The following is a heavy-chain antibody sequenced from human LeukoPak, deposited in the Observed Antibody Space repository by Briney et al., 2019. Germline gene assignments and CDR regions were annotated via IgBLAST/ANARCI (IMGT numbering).Heavy chain of an antibody. Sequence: GGSLRLSCAASGFTFSSYGMHWVRQAPGKGLEWVAVIWYDGSNKYYADSVKGRFTISRDNSKNTLYLQMNSLRAEDTAVYYCAKWGYSSGWPYFDYWGQGTLATVSS. D-gene: IGHD6-19*01. CDR3: AKWGYSSGWPYFDY. CDR2: IWYDGSNK. J-gene: IGHJ4*02. V-gene: IGHV3-33*06. CDR1: GFTFSSYG.